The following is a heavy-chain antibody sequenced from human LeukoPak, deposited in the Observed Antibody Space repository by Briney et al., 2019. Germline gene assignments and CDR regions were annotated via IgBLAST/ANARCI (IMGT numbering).Heavy chain of an antibody. D-gene: IGHD3-10*01. CDR1: GVSISSGGFS. CDR3: AREAPYGL. CDR2: MYYSGST. Sequence: TLSLTCAVSGVSISSGGFSWSWIRQAPGKGLEWLGFMYYSGSTHYNPSLKSRVTISVDTSKNQFSLKLSSVTAADTAVYYCAREAPYGLWGQGTLVTVSS. J-gene: IGHJ4*02. V-gene: IGHV4-30-4*07.